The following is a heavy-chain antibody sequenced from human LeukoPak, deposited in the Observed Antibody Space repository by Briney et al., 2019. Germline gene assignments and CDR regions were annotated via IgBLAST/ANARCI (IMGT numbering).Heavy chain of an antibody. V-gene: IGHV3-20*04. CDR1: GFTFDDYG. CDR2: IDWNGGST. Sequence: GGSLRLSCAASGFTFDDYGMSWVRQAPGKGLEWVSDIDWNGGSTGYADSVKGRFTISRDNAKNSLYLQMNSLRAEETALYYCSRGYRGSYSGAFDIWGQGTMVTVSS. D-gene: IGHD1-26*01. CDR3: SRGYRGSYSGAFDI. J-gene: IGHJ3*02.